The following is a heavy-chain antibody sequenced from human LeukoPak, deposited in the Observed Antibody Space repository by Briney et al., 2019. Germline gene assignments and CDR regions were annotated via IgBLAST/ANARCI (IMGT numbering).Heavy chain of an antibody. V-gene: IGHV4-59*01. D-gene: IGHD2-2*01. CDR3: AREVPCEDNCSSTGDWFDP. CDR2: IYYSGST. J-gene: IGHJ5*02. Sequence: PSETLSLTCTVSGASLSLYYWSWIRQPPGKGLEWIGHIYYSGSTHYNPSLRSRVTLSVDTSKNQFSLKMTSVTAADTAVYYCAREVPCEDNCSSTGDWFDPWGQGTLVTVSS. CDR1: GASLSLYY.